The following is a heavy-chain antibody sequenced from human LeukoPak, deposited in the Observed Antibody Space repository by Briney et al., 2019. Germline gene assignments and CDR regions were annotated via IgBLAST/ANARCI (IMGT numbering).Heavy chain of an antibody. J-gene: IGHJ5*02. CDR1: GFTLSNAY. CDR2: MKNKTNGGTT. V-gene: IGHV3-15*01. Sequence: GGSLRLSCAASGFTLSNAYMSWVRQAPGKGLEWVGRMKNKTNGGTTDYAAAVKGRFTISRDDSKNTMYLQMNSLKTEDTAVYYCTTTIVGVTTWFAPWGQGTLVTVSS. CDR3: TTTIVGVTTWFAP. D-gene: IGHD1-26*01.